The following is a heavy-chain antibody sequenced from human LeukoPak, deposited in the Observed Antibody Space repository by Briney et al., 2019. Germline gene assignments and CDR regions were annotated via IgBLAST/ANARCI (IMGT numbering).Heavy chain of an antibody. Sequence: GGSLRLSCAVSGITLSNYGMSWVRQAPGKGLEWVAGISSSGGGTNYADSVKGRFTISRDNPKNTLYLQMNSLRAEDTAVYFCAKRGVVIRVILVGFHKEAYYFDSWGQGALVTVSS. J-gene: IGHJ4*02. V-gene: IGHV3-23*01. CDR2: ISSSGGGT. CDR1: GITLSNYG. D-gene: IGHD3-22*01. CDR3: AKRGVVIRVILVGFHKEAYYFDS.